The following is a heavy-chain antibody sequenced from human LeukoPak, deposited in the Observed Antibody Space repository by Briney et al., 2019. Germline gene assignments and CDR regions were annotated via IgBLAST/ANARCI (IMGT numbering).Heavy chain of an antibody. D-gene: IGHD5-24*01. V-gene: IGHV4-38-2*01. CDR3: ARHETEMATVLGIY. CDR1: GYSISSGYY. J-gene: IGHJ4*02. CDR2: IHHSGSN. Sequence: PSENLSLTCAVSGYSISSGYYWRWIRQPPGKGLEWIGTIHHSGSNFYNPSLKSRVTTSVDTSKNYFYLRRSSSTATDTAVYYCARHETEMATVLGIYGGQGTLVTVSS.